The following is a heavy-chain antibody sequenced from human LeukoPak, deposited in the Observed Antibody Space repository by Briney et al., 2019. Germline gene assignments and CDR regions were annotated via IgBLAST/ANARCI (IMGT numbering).Heavy chain of an antibody. Sequence: ASVKVSCKASGYTFTGYDMHWVRQAPGQGLEWMGWINPNSGGTNYAQKFQGRVTMTRDTPISTAYMELSRLKYDDTAVYYCARGVSYGFPPGGHADYWGQGTLVTVSS. J-gene: IGHJ4*02. D-gene: IGHD5-18*01. V-gene: IGHV1-2*02. CDR1: GYTFTGYD. CDR2: INPNSGGT. CDR3: ARGVSYGFPPGGHADY.